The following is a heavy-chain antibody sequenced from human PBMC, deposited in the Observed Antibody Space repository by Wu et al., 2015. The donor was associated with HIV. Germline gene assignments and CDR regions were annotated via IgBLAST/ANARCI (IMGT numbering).Heavy chain of an antibody. J-gene: IGHJ4*02. CDR2: VSAYDGRT. V-gene: IGHV1-18*01. CDR3: ARGGHCTQGVCYHLEY. D-gene: IGHD2-8*01. Sequence: QVQLVQSGDEVKKPGASVKVSCKASGYLFTHYGVTWVRLAPGQWLEWVGWVSAYDGRTNYAQNLQDRVTMTTDSYTETAYMELKSLTSDDTAVYFCARGGHCTQGVCYHLEYWGQGTLITVSS. CDR1: GYLFTHYG.